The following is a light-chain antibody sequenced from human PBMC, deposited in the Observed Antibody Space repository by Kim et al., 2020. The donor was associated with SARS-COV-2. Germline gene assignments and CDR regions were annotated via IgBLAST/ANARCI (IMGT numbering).Light chain of an antibody. Sequence: VSPGQTVSITWSRNKLREKVACWYQQQPGQSPVLVIYHNTERPSGIAERFSGSNSGNTATLTISGTQAMDGADYYCQAWDSTTVVFGGGTQLTVL. V-gene: IGLV3-1*01. CDR2: HNT. J-gene: IGLJ3*02. CDR3: QAWDSTTVV. CDR1: KLREKV.